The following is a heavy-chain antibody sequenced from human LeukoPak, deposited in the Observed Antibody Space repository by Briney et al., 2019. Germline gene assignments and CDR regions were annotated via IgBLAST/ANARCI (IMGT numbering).Heavy chain of an antibody. V-gene: IGHV1-8*01. CDR1: RYTVTSYD. J-gene: IGHJ4*02. D-gene: IGHD3-22*01. CDR2: KNPNTGRT. Sequence: ASVKLSFKSSRYTVTSYDINWVRQGAGQELEWMGWKNPNTGRTGFAQTCRGRLTMTRHTSISTAYRELSSLRSEDTAVYYCARLSQTPDYYSNGGYYYLGYWGQGTPVTVSS. CDR3: ARLSQTPDYYSNGGYYYLGY.